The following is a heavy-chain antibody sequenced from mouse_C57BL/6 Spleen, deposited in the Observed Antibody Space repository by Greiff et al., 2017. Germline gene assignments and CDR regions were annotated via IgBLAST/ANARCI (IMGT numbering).Heavy chain of an antibody. CDR1: GYSFTGYY. CDR3: AREGIYYGYDGRLVFDY. V-gene: IGHV1-42*01. D-gene: IGHD2-2*01. CDR2: INPSTGGT. J-gene: IGHJ2*01. Sequence: VQLQQSGPELVKPGASVTISCKASGYSFTGYYMNWVKQSPEKSLEWIGEINPSTGGTTYNQKFKAKATLTVDKSSSTAYMQLKSLTSEDSAVYYGAREGIYYGYDGRLVFDYWGQGTTLTVSS.